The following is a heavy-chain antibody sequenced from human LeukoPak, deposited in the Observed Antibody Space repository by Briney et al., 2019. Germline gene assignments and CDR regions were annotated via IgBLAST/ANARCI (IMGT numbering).Heavy chain of an antibody. CDR2: MRGGGTRT. D-gene: IGHD3-22*01. V-gene: IGHV3-23*01. J-gene: IGHJ4*02. CDR1: GFTFNKHA. Sequence: GGSLTLSCSASGFTFNKHAMSWVRQAPGQGLEWISGMRGGGTRTEYADTVRGRFTISRDNSKNTLHLQMNNLRAEDSAIYYCAKNVVFTRYCDQWGQGTLVTVSS. CDR3: AKNVVFTRYCDQ.